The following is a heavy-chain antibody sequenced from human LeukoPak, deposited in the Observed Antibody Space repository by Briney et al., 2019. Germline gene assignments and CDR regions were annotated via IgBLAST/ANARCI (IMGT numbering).Heavy chain of an antibody. CDR1: GFTFSSYS. CDR2: ISSSSSYI. CDR3: AKVREGGYPAEYFQH. D-gene: IGHD5-18*01. Sequence: GGSLRLSCAASGFTFSSYSMNWVRQAPGKGLEWVSSISSSSSYIYYADSVKGRFTISRDNSKNTLYLQMNSLRAEDTAVYYCAKVREGGYPAEYFQHWGQGTLVTVSS. J-gene: IGHJ1*01. V-gene: IGHV3-21*01.